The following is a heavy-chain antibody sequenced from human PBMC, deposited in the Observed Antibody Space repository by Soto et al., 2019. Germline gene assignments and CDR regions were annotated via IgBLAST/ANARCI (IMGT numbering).Heavy chain of an antibody. D-gene: IGHD6-19*01. CDR2: ITYDGSNK. CDR1: GFTFSSYG. J-gene: IGHJ4*02. V-gene: IGHV3-30*03. CDR3: ATIAVAGPYYFDY. Sequence: GEPLRLSCAASGFTFSSYGMQWVRQAPGKGLEWVAGITYDGSNKNYADSVKGRVTISGDKSKNTPYLQMNSLRSEDTAVYYCATIAVAGPYYFDYWGQGTLVTVSS.